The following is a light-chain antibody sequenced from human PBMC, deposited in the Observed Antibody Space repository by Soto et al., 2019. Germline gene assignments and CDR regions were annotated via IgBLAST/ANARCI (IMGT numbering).Light chain of an antibody. J-gene: IGKJ2*01. CDR1: QSVDTH. V-gene: IGKV3-15*01. CDR3: QQSRNCYT. CDR2: GAS. Sequence: EIVLTQYPATLSVSPGERATLSCRASQSVDTHLHWYQQKPGQAPRLLIYGASTRATRIQARFSGSGSGAEFPLTINSLQSEDFSVYYCQQSRNCYTFGQGTELEIK.